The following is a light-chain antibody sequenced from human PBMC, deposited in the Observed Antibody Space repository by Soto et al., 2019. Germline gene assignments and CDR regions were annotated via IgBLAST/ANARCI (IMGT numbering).Light chain of an antibody. J-gene: IGKJ1*01. Sequence: EIVTTQSPATLSVSPGERATLSCRASQSVANNLAWYQRKPGQAPRLLIYGASTRATGVPARFSGSGSGTDFTLTISSLQSEDFAVYYCLQYNHWPPCTFGQGTKVDIK. V-gene: IGKV3-15*01. CDR1: QSVANN. CDR2: GAS. CDR3: LQYNHWPPCT.